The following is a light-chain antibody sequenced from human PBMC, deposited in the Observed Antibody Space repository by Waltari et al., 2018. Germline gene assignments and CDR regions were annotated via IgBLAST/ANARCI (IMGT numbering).Light chain of an antibody. Sequence: DIHMTQSPSTLSASVGDRVTITCRASQSVNMWLAWYQQKPGKAPKLLIYKTSSLESGVPFRFSGSGSGTEYTLTISSLQPDDFATYYCKKYNTYFTFGPGTKVDIK. J-gene: IGKJ3*01. CDR1: QSVNMW. V-gene: IGKV1-5*03. CDR2: KTS. CDR3: KKYNTYFT.